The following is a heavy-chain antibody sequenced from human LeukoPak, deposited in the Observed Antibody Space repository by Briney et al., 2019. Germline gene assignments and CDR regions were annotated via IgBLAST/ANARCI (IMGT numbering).Heavy chain of an antibody. Sequence: PSETLSLTCTVSGDSISSSSSYWDWIRQPPGKGLEWIGSIFYSGSTYYNPSLKSRVTISVDTSKNQFSLKLSSVTAADTAVYYCAREAAAGQHYYYGVDVWGQGTTVTVSS. CDR3: AREAAAGQHYYYGVDV. CDR1: GDSISSSSSY. CDR2: IFYSGST. V-gene: IGHV4-39*02. J-gene: IGHJ6*02. D-gene: IGHD6-13*01.